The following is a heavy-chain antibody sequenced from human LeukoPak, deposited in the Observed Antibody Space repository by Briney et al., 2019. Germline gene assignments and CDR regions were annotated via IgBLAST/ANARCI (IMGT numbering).Heavy chain of an antibody. CDR2: IKQDGSEE. Sequence: SGGSLRLSCAASGFSFSSYWMSWVRQAPGKGLEWVANIKQDGSEEYYVDSVKGRFTISRDNTKNSLYLQMNSLRAEDTAVYYCARDKEEGATKLDYWGQGTLVTVS. D-gene: IGHD1-26*01. CDR1: GFSFSSYW. CDR3: ARDKEEGATKLDY. V-gene: IGHV3-7*03. J-gene: IGHJ4*02.